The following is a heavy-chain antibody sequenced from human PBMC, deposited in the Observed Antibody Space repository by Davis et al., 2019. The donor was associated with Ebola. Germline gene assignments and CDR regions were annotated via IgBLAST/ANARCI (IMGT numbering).Heavy chain of an antibody. CDR3: ARHRKRFLEWPQGFDP. Sequence: MPSETLSLTCTVPGGSISSYYWSWTRQPPGKGLEWIGYIYYSGSTNYNPSLKSRVTISVDTSKNPFSLKPSSVPAAATDVYYCARHRKRFLEWPQGFDPWGQGTLVTVSS. V-gene: IGHV4-59*08. D-gene: IGHD3-3*01. CDR1: GGSISSYY. J-gene: IGHJ5*02. CDR2: IYYSGST.